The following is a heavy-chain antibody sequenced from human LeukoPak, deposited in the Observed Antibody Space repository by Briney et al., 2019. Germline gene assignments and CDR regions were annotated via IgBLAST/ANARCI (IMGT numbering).Heavy chain of an antibody. Sequence: PGGSLRLSCAASGFTFSSYSMNSVRQAPGKGLEWVSYISSSSSTIYYADSVKGRFTISRDNAKNSLYLQMNSLRAEDTAVYYCARENYYGSGSNTHLDYWGQGTLVTVSS. CDR2: ISSSSSTI. CDR1: GFTFSSYS. J-gene: IGHJ4*02. V-gene: IGHV3-48*01. CDR3: ARENYYGSGSNTHLDY. D-gene: IGHD3-10*01.